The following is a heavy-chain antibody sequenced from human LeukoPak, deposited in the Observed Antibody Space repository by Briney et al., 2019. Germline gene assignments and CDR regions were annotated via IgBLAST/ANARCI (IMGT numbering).Heavy chain of an antibody. V-gene: IGHV1-2*04. CDR2: INPNSGGT. Sequence: PEASVKVSCKASGYTFTGYYMHWVRQAPGQGLEWMGWINPNSGGTNYAQKFQGWVTMTRDTSISTAYKELSRLRSDDTAVYYCARVEVAAAGGYGMDVWGQGTTVTVSS. J-gene: IGHJ6*02. CDR1: GYTFTGYY. D-gene: IGHD6-13*01. CDR3: ARVEVAAAGGYGMDV.